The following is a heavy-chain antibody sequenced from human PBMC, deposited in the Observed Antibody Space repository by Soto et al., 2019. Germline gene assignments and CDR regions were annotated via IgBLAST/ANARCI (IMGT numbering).Heavy chain of an antibody. V-gene: IGHV1-69*01. Sequence: QVQLVQSGAEVKKPGSSVKVSCKASGGTFSSYAISWVRQAPGQGLEWMGGIIPIFGTANYAQKFQGRVTITADEPTSTAYMALSSLRSEDTAVYYCARTRYYLLFFDYWGQGTLVTGSS. CDR1: GGTFSSYA. CDR3: ARTRYYLLFFDY. CDR2: IIPIFGTA. D-gene: IGHD3-10*02. J-gene: IGHJ4*02.